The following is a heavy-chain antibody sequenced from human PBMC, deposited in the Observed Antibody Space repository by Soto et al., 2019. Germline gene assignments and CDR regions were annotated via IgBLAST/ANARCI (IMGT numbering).Heavy chain of an antibody. CDR1: GASISSGGYS. V-gene: IGHV4-30-2*01. CDR2: VFHSETT. J-gene: IGHJ4*02. Sequence: SETLSLTCAVSGASISSGGYSWSWIRQPPGRGLEWIGYVFHSETTYYNPSLKSRVTMSVDSSKNQFSLKLTSVTAADTAVYYCARGGQQFLDYWGQGTLVTGSS. D-gene: IGHD4-4*01. CDR3: ARGGQQFLDY.